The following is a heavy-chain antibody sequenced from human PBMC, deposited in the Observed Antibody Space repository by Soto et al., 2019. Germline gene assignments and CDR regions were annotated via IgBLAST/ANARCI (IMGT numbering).Heavy chain of an antibody. CDR1: GFTFSSYG. J-gene: IGHJ6*02. CDR2: ISYDGSNK. V-gene: IGHV3-30*18. Sequence: GSLRRSCAASGFTFSSYGMHWVRQAPGEVLDWVAVISYDGSNKYYAYSVKGLFTISRDNSKNTMYLKMNSLRDQDTAVYYCANDSPLLDLPPRYYSPYYYYGTDLWGQGTTVTVSS. CDR3: ANDSPLLDLPPRYYSPYYYYGTDL. D-gene: IGHD3-10*01.